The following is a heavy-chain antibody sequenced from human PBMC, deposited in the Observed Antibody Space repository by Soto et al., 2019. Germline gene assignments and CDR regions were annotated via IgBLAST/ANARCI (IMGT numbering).Heavy chain of an antibody. CDR1: GYSFTTYW. V-gene: IGHV5-51*01. Sequence: GESLKISCKGSGYSFTTYWIGWVRQMPGKGLEWIGIIYPGDSDTRYSPSFQGQVTISADNSISTAYLLWSSLKASDTAMYYCARHSSPPPSIYYYDSSGPFDPWGQGTLVTVSS. CDR2: IYPGDSDT. J-gene: IGHJ5*02. CDR3: ARHSSPPPSIYYYDSSGPFDP. D-gene: IGHD3-22*01.